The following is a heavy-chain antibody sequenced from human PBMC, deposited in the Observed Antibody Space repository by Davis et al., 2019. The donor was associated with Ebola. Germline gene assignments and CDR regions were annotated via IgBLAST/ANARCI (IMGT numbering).Heavy chain of an antibody. J-gene: IGHJ3*01. CDR3: ARDPPVSMGSDAFDV. CDR1: GFTFSSYA. V-gene: IGHV3-48*02. D-gene: IGHD2-8*01. CDR2: ISTSGSTI. Sequence: GESLKISCAASGFTFSSYAMSWVRQTPGKGLEWVSYISTSGSTIYYADSVKGRFTISRDNAKNSLYLQMNSLRDEDTAVYYCARDPPVSMGSDAFDVWGRGTMVTVSS.